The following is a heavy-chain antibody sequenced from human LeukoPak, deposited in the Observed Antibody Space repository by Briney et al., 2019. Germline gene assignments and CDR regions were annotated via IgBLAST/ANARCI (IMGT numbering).Heavy chain of an antibody. J-gene: IGHJ3*02. CDR3: ARDHSGSYYVLDAFDI. V-gene: IGHV1-46*01. CDR2: INPSGGST. Sequence: ASVKVSCKASGYTFTSYYMHWARQAPGQGLEWMGIINPSGGSTSYAQKFQGRVTMTRDTSTSTVYMELSSLRSEDTAVYYCARDHSGSYYVLDAFDIWGQGTMVTVSS. D-gene: IGHD1-26*01. CDR1: GYTFTSYY.